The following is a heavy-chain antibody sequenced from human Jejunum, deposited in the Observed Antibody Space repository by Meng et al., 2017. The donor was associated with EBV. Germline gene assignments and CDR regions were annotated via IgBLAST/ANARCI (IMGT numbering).Heavy chain of an antibody. CDR1: GDSVSTDKW. CDR2: TSHRGIT. Sequence: QVQLQDSGPRLLNPSGXLSLTCGVSGDSVSTDKWWSWVRQSPGKGLEWIGETSHRGITYYNPSLESRVTISIDTSKSQFSLRLRSVTAADTAVYYCARASWERLLEYWGQGTLVTVSS. V-gene: IGHV4-4*02. CDR3: ARASWERLLEY. D-gene: IGHD1-26*01. J-gene: IGHJ4*02.